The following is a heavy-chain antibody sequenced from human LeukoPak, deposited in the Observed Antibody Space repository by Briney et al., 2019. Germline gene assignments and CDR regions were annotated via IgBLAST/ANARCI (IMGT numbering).Heavy chain of an antibody. J-gene: IGHJ3*02. V-gene: IGHV3-21*01. D-gene: IGHD3-16*02. CDR1: GYTFRDYS. CDR2: ISSTSSYI. Sequence: PGGSLRLSCAASGYTFRDYSVNWVRQVPGKGLEWVSSISSTSSYIYYAGSVKGRFTISRDNAKNSLFLQMNSLRDEDTAVYYCVSGNDPDYLWETYRLDAFDIWGQGTMVIVSS. CDR3: VSGNDPDYLWETYRLDAFDI.